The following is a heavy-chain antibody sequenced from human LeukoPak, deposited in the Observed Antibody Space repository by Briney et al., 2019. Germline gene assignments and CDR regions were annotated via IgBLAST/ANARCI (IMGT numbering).Heavy chain of an antibody. D-gene: IGHD3-10*01. Sequence: GGSLRLSCAASGFTFSSYAMHWVRQAPGKGLEWVAVISYDGSNKYYADSVKGRFTISRDNSKNTLYLQMNSLRAEGTAVYYCARDLGSYPRGEDYFDYWGQGTLVTVSS. V-gene: IGHV3-30*04. J-gene: IGHJ4*02. CDR1: GFTFSSYA. CDR3: ARDLGSYPRGEDYFDY. CDR2: ISYDGSNK.